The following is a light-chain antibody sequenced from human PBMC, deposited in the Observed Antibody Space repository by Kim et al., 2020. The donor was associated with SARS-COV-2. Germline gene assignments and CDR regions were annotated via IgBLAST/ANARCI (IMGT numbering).Light chain of an antibody. CDR2: DAS. V-gene: IGKV3-11*01. CDR3: HQRSNWPIT. Sequence: SLSPGERATLSCRASQSVSIYLAWYQQKPGQAPRLLIYDASSRATGIPARFSGSGSGTDFTLTISSLEPEDFAVYYCHQRSNWPITFGQGTRLEIK. J-gene: IGKJ5*01. CDR1: QSVSIY.